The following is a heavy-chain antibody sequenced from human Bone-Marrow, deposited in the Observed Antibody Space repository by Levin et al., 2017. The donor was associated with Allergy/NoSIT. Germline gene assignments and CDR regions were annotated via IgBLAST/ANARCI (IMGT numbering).Heavy chain of an antibody. V-gene: IGHV4-59*03. Sequence: SQTLSLTCTVSGGSISGYYWSWIRQPPGKGLEWIGYIYYSGTTNYNPSLKSRVTISVDRSKNEFSLKLNSVTAADMAVYYCAKHGAGFEYWGRGTLVIVSS. D-gene: IGHD3-10*01. CDR2: IYYSGTT. CDR1: GGSISGYY. J-gene: IGHJ4*02. CDR3: AKHGAGFEY.